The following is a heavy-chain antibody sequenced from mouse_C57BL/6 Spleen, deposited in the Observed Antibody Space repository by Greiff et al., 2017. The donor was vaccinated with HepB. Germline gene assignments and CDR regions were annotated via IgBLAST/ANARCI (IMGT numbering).Heavy chain of an antibody. V-gene: IGHV1-54*01. CDR3: ARSYWEYYFDY. Sequence: QVQLQQSGAELVRPGTSVKVSCKASGYAFTNYLIEWVKQRPGQGLEWIGVINPGSGGTNYNEKFKGKATLTADKSSSTAYMQLSSLTSEDSAVYFCARSYWEYYFDYWGQGTTLTVSS. CDR1: GYAFTNYL. CDR2: INPGSGGT. J-gene: IGHJ2*01. D-gene: IGHD4-1*01.